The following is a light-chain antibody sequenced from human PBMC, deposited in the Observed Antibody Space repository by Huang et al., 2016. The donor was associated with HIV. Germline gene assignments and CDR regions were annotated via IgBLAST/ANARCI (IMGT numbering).Light chain of an antibody. CDR2: GAS. CDR1: ENVSKNY. Sequence: EIVLTQSPGTLSLSPGESATLSCRASENVSKNYLVWYQQKPGQPPRLLIYGASSRAAGIPDRFSGSGSGTDFTLTITRREPEDFAVYYCQQYGTSPRTFGGGTRVEI. J-gene: IGKJ4*01. V-gene: IGKV3-20*01. CDR3: QQYGTSPRT.